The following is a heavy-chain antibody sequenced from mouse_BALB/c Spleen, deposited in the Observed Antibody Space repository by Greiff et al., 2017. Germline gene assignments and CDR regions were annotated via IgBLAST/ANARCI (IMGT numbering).Heavy chain of an antibody. J-gene: IGHJ4*01. Sequence: QVQLQQSGPGLVAPSQSLSITCTVSGFSLTSYGVHWVRQPPGKGLEWLGVIWAGGSTNYNSALMSRLSISKDNSKSQVFLKMNSLQTDDTAMYYCARGYYRYPYAMDYGGQGTSVPVSS. CDR3: ARGYYRYPYAMDY. CDR2: IWAGGST. V-gene: IGHV2-9*02. CDR1: GFSLTSYG. D-gene: IGHD2-14*01.